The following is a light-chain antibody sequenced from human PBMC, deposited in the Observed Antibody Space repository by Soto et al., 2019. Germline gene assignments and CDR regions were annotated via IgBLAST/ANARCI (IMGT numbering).Light chain of an antibody. CDR3: QQYHYWWA. V-gene: IGKV3-15*01. J-gene: IGKJ1*01. CDR2: DAS. CDR1: QRIDSN. Sequence: EIVMTQSPATLSVSPGERATLSCRASQRIDSNLAWYQQRPGQAPRLLIYDASTRATGIPARFSGSGSGAEFTLTINSLQSDDFAVYYCQQYHYWWAFGQGTKVDIK.